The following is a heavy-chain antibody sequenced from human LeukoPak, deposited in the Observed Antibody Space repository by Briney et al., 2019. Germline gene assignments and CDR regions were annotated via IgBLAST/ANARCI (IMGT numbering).Heavy chain of an antibody. CDR2: IYSSGRT. D-gene: IGHD3-3*01. CDR3: ARVLYDFWSGYPSYYYYYMDV. J-gene: IGHJ6*03. CDR1: GGSISSYY. Sequence: SETLSLTCTVPGGSISSYYWSWSRQPPGKGLEWIGYIYSSGRTSYNPSLKSRVTISVDTSKNQFSLKLSSVTAADTAVYYCARVLYDFWSGYPSYYYYYMDVWGKGTTVTVSS. V-gene: IGHV4-59*01.